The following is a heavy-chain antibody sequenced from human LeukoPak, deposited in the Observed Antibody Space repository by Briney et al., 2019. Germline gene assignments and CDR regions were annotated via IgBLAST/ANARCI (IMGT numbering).Heavy chain of an antibody. V-gene: IGHV1-18*01. CDR3: ARATVTTARDMYYYYYYMDV. CDR2: ISAYNGNT. CDR1: GYTFTSYG. D-gene: IGHD4-17*01. Sequence: GASVKVSCKASGYTFTSYGISWVRQAPGQGLEWMGWISAYNGNTNYAQKLQGRVTMTTDTSTSTAYMELRSLRSDDTAVYYCARATVTTARDMYYYYYYMDVWGEGTTVTVSS. J-gene: IGHJ6*03.